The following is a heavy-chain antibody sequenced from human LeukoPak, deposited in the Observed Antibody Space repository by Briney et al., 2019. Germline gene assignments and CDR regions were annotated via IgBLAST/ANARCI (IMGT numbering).Heavy chain of an antibody. CDR1: GFTFSSYS. CDR2: ISSSSSYI. V-gene: IGHV3-21*04. D-gene: IGHD3-22*01. J-gene: IGHJ5*02. CDR3: AKDASYYYDSSGYYL. Sequence: PGGSLRLSCAASGFTFSSYSMNWVRQAPGKGLEWVSSISSSSSYIYYADSVKGRFTISRDNSKNTLYLQMNSLRAEDTAVYYCAKDASYYYDSSGYYLWGQGTLVTVSS.